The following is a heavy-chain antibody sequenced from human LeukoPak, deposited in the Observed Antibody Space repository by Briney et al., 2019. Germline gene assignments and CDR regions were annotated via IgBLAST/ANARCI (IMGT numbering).Heavy chain of an antibody. CDR3: AQDGYCSSAHCYTGAIET. Sequence: GGSLRLSCTVSGFTFNTYGMSWVRQAPGKGLEWVSAISASGSNTHYAESVKGRVIISRDNSKNTLYLEMKSLRAEDTALYFCAQDGYCSSAHCYTGAIETWGQGTMVTVS. D-gene: IGHD2-2*01. CDR2: ISASGSNT. CDR1: GFTFNTYG. V-gene: IGHV3-23*01. J-gene: IGHJ3*01.